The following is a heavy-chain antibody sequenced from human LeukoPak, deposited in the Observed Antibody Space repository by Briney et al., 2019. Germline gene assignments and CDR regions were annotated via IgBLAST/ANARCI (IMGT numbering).Heavy chain of an antibody. CDR3: GNRGSTTGYYDY. D-gene: IGHD3-9*01. J-gene: IGHJ4*02. CDR1: GFTFSSSA. V-gene: IGHV3-23*01. Sequence: PGGSLRLSCAASGFTFSSSAMTWVRQAPGKGLEWVSAIGASGGSTYYADSVKGRFTISRDNSKDALFLQMNSLTAEDTAVYYCGNRGSTTGYYDYWGQGTLVTVSS. CDR2: IGASGGST.